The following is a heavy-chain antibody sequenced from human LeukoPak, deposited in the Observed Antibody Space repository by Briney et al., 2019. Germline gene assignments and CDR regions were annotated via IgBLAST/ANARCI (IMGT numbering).Heavy chain of an antibody. Sequence: GASVKVSCKASGYTFTSYDINWVRQATGQGLEWMGWMNPNSGNTGYAQKFQGRVTITRNTPISTAYMELSSLRSEDTAVYYCATEGFTMVRGVIIIDLDFQHWGQGTLVTVSS. CDR1: GYTFTSYD. D-gene: IGHD3-10*01. CDR3: ATEGFTMVRGVIIIDLDFQH. J-gene: IGHJ1*01. V-gene: IGHV1-8*03. CDR2: MNPNSGNT.